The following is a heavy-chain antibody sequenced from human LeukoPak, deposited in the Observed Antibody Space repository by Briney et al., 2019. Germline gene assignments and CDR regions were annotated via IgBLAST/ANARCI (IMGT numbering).Heavy chain of an antibody. V-gene: IGHV4-59*05. CDR2: IYTTGNT. CDR3: ATMPGGMATQSDY. J-gene: IGHJ4*02. CDR1: GGSISSYY. Sequence: SEALSLTCSVSGGSISSYYWSWIRQPAGKGREWIGRIYTTGNTYYNPSLKSRVTISVDTSKNQFSLKLSSVTAADTAVYYCATMPGGMATQSDYWGQGTLVTVSS. D-gene: IGHD5-24*01.